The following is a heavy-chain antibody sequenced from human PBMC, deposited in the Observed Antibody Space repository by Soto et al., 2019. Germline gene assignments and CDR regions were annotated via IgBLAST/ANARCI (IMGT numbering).Heavy chain of an antibody. CDR1: AYNFTVYD. CDR3: ARGRLRYSSGWIYYFDY. CDR2: MSPSGGKT. J-gene: IGHJ4*02. D-gene: IGHD6-19*01. V-gene: IGHV1-8*01. Sequence: AACKTSAYNFTVYDINWVRQAPGQGLEWMGWMSPSGGKTGYAQKFQGRVSVTRDTSTGTAYMDLSNLRYAETAIYYCARGRLRYSSGWIYYFDYWGRGTLFTVSS.